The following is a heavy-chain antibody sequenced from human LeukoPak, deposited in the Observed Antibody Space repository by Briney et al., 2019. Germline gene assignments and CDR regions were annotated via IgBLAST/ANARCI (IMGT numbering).Heavy chain of an antibody. V-gene: IGHV1-18*01. CDR2: ISAYNGNT. D-gene: IGHD6-19*01. CDR1: GYTFTSYG. CDR3: ARDKGGSGFSYYFDY. Sequence: GASVKVSCKASGYTFTSYGISWVRQAPGQGLEWMGWISAYNGNTNYAQKLQGRVTMTTDTSTSTAYMELRSLRSDDTAVYYCARDKGGSGFSYYFDYWGQGTLVTVSS. J-gene: IGHJ4*02.